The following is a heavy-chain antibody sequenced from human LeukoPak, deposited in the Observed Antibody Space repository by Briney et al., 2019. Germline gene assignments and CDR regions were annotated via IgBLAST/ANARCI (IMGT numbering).Heavy chain of an antibody. J-gene: IGHJ4*02. D-gene: IGHD3-3*01. Sequence: GGSLRLSCAASGFTFDDYAMHWVRQAPGKGLEWVSGISWNSGSIGYADSVKRRFTISRDNAKNSLYLQVNSLRAEDMALYYCARSPLYDFWSGYFDFWGQGTLVTVSS. V-gene: IGHV3-9*03. CDR1: GFTFDDYA. CDR2: ISWNSGSI. CDR3: ARSPLYDFWSGYFDF.